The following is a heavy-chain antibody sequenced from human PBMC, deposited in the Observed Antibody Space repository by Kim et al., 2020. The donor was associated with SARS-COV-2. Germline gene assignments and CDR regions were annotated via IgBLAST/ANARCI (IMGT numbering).Heavy chain of an antibody. V-gene: IGHV5-51*01. J-gene: IGHJ4*02. CDR3: ARRRDGYSDFDY. D-gene: IGHD5-18*01. Sequence: RYRPSFQGQVTISADKSISTAYLQWSSWKASDTAMYYCARRRDGYSDFDYWGQGTLVTVSS.